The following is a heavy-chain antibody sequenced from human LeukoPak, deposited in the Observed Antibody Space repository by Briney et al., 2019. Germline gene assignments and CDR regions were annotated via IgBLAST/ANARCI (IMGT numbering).Heavy chain of an antibody. CDR1: GFTFSSYS. J-gene: IGHJ4*02. D-gene: IGHD4-17*01. V-gene: IGHV3-48*01. CDR2: ISSSSSTI. Sequence: PGGSLRLSCAASGFTFSSYSMNWVRQAPGKGLEWVSYISSSSSTIYYADSVKGRFTISRDNAKNSLYLQMNSLRAEDTAVYYCARGEKYGDHYFGYWGQGTLVTVSS. CDR3: ARGEKYGDHYFGY.